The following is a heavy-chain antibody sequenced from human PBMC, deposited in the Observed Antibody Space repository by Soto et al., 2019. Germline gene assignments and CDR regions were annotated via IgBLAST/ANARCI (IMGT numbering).Heavy chain of an antibody. J-gene: IGHJ4*02. V-gene: IGHV4-4*07. CDR3: AREGSYSAYNFAHGIQLWSFDF. D-gene: IGHD5-12*01. Sequence: QVRLQESGPGLLKPSETLSLTCTVSGGSINTFYWSWVRQPAGKGLEWIGRIFSSGSTSFNPALGSRVAMSVDTSKNVFSLNLSSVTAADMAVYYCAREGSYSAYNFAHGIQLWSFDFWGQGALVTVSS. CDR2: IFSSGST. CDR1: GGSINTFY.